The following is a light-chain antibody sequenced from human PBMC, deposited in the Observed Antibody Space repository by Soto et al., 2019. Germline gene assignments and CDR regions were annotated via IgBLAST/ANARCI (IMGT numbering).Light chain of an antibody. J-gene: IGKJ2*01. CDR1: QDISSF. CDR2: DAS. V-gene: IGKV1-5*01. CDR3: QQHDDYSHAT. Sequence: DIQMTQSPSTLSASVGDRVTISCRASQDISSFLAWYQHKPGKAPKLLIYDASTLQSGVPSRFRGSGFGTEFTLTISALQLDDFATYYCQQHDDYSHATFGQGTKVEIK.